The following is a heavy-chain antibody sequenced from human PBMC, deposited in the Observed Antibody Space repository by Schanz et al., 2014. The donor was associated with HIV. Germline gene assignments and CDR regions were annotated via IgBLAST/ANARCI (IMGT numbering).Heavy chain of an antibody. CDR3: ARDTNFVLDV. CDR1: GDTFSSYA. D-gene: IGHD2-8*01. V-gene: IGHV1-2*02. Sequence: QVQLVQSGAEVQKPGSSVKVSCKASGDTFSSYAISWVRQAPGQGLEWMGWIDPNSGATDSAQKFQGRVTMTRDTSISTAFMELSSLRSDDTAVYYCARDTNFVLDVWGQGTTVTVSS. CDR2: IDPNSGAT. J-gene: IGHJ6*02.